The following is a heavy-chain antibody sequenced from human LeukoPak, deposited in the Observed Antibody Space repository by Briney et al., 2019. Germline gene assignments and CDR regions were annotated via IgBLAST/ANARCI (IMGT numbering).Heavy chain of an antibody. D-gene: IGHD1-26*01. Sequence: GGSLRLSCAASGFAFRSHGMNWVRQAPGKGLEWVANIKQDGSEKYYVDSVKGRFTISRDNAKNSLYLQMNSLRAEDTAVYYCARSESGSYDYWGQGTLVTVSS. CDR1: GFAFRSHG. V-gene: IGHV3-7*01. J-gene: IGHJ4*02. CDR2: IKQDGSEK. CDR3: ARSESGSYDY.